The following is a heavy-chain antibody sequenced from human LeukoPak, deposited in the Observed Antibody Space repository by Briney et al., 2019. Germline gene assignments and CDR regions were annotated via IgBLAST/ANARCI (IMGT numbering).Heavy chain of an antibody. D-gene: IGHD6-13*01. CDR2: IIPILGIA. CDR1: GGTFSSYA. Sequence: ASVKVSCKASGGTFSSYAISWVRQAPGQGLEWMGRIIPILGIANYAQKFQGRVTITADKSTSTAYMELSSLRSDDTAVYYCARGYPLSTTAAGTYFQHWGQGTLVTVSS. CDR3: ARGYPLSTTAAGTYFQH. J-gene: IGHJ1*01. V-gene: IGHV1-69*04.